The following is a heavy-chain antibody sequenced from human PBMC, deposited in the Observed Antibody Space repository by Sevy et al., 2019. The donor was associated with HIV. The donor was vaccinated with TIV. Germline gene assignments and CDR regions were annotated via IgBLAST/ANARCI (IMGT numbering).Heavy chain of an antibody. D-gene: IGHD3-3*01. CDR3: ARVGRSGYYYYYYGMDV. J-gene: IGHJ6*02. CDR2: INHSGST. V-gene: IGHV4-34*01. CDR1: GGSFSGYY. Sequence: SETLSLTCAVYGGSFSGYYWSWIRQPPGKGLEWMGEINHSGSTNYNPSPKSRVTISVDPSKNKFSLKLSSVTAADTAVYYCARVGRSGYYYYYYGMDVWGQGTTVTVSS.